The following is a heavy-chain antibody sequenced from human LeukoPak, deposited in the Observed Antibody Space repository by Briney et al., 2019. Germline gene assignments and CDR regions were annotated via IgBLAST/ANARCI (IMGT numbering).Heavy chain of an antibody. V-gene: IGHV3-48*01. CDR3: ARERISMIRGVVTTSYFDY. Sequence: PGGSLRLSCAASGFTFSDYAMNWVRQAPGKGLEWVSYITTTGSTIYYADSVKGRFTISRDNAKNTLFLLMNSLRPEDTAVYYCARERISMIRGVVTTSYFDYWGQGTLVTVSS. CDR2: ITTTGSTI. CDR1: GFTFSDYA. J-gene: IGHJ4*02. D-gene: IGHD3-10*01.